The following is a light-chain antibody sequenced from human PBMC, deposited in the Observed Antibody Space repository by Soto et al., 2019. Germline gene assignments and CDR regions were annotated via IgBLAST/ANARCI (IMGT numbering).Light chain of an antibody. Sequence: EIVLTQSPGTLSLSPGERATLSCRASQSVSSSYLAWYQQKPGQAPRHLIYGASRRATGIPDRFSGIGSGTDFTLTISRLEPEDFAVYYCQQYGSSPYTFGQGTKLEIK. V-gene: IGKV3-20*01. J-gene: IGKJ2*01. CDR2: GAS. CDR3: QQYGSSPYT. CDR1: QSVSSSY.